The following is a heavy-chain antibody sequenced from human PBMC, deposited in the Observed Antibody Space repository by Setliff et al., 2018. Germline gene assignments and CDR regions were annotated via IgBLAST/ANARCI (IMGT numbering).Heavy chain of an antibody. J-gene: IGHJ4*02. CDR1: GGTFSSYA. D-gene: IGHD3-9*01. V-gene: IGHV1-69*05. Sequence: SVKVSCKASGGTFSSYAISWVRQAPGQGLEWMGGIIPIFGTANYAQKLQGRVTMTTDTSTSTAYMELRSLRSDDTAVYYCARDRRDYDILTGYYEFTFDYWGQGTLVTVSS. CDR3: ARDRRDYDILTGYYEFTFDY. CDR2: IIPIFGTA.